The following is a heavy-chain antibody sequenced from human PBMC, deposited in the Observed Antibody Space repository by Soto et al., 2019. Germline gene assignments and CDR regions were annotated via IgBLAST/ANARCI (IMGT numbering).Heavy chain of an antibody. CDR2: FNAANGDT. V-gene: IGHV1-3*01. CDR1: GFSFSTYT. D-gene: IGHD3-10*02. Sequence: QVVLVQSGAEVKKPEASVKISCEASGFSFSTYTIHWVRQAPGQRPEWLGWFNAANGDTKYSPNCQDRVTITGDTSASTAFMELSSLRSEDTAVYYCATVQFYGVDVWGPGTTVTVSS. CDR3: ATVQFYGVDV. J-gene: IGHJ6*02.